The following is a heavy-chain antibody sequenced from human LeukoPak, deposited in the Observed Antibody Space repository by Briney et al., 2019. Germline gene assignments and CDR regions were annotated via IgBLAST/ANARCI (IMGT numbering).Heavy chain of an antibody. CDR2: INSDGSST. V-gene: IGHV3-74*03. CDR3: ATVAGTFSDAFDI. Sequence: GGSLRFSCAASGFTFSNYWIHWVRHAPGKGLVWVSRINSDGSSTKYADSVKGRFTISRDNAKNTLYLQMNSLRAEDTAVYYCATVAGTFSDAFDIWGQGTMVTVSS. J-gene: IGHJ3*02. CDR1: GFTFSNYW. D-gene: IGHD6-19*01.